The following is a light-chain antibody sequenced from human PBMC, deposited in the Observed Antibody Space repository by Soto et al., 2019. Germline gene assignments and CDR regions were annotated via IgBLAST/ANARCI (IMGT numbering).Light chain of an antibody. CDR2: AAS. J-gene: IGKJ4*01. Sequence: EIVMTQSPATLSVSPGERATLSCRASQSVSTNLAWYQQKPGQAPRLLIYAASVRPTGIPARFSGSGSGTEFTLTISSLQSEDFAVYYCQQYDERPPNLSCGGGTKVEIK. CDR1: QSVSTN. CDR3: QQYDERPPNLS. V-gene: IGKV3-15*01.